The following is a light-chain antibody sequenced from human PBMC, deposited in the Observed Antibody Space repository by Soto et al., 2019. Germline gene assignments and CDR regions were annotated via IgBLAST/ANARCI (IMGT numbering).Light chain of an antibody. CDR3: QQYDNWPPWT. CDR2: GAS. Sequence: EIVMTQSPGTLSVSPGEGATLSCRASQSVGSNLAWYQQKPGQAPRLLIYGASTRATAIPDRFSGSGSGTEFPLTISSLQSEDFAVYYCQQYDNWPPWTFGQGTKVEIK. CDR1: QSVGSN. V-gene: IGKV3-15*01. J-gene: IGKJ1*01.